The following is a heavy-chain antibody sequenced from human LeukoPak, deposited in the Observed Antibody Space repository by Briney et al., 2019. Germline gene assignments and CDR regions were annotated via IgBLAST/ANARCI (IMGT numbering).Heavy chain of an antibody. CDR3: ARGLTTLGPVDY. Sequence: SETLSLTCARYVGSFSGYYWRWIRQPPGKGLEWIGEINYSGSTNYNPSLKSRVTISVDTSKNQFSLKLSSVTAADTAVYYCARGLTTLGPVDYWGQGTLVTVSS. J-gene: IGHJ4*02. D-gene: IGHD7-27*01. CDR1: VGSFSGYY. CDR2: INYSGST. V-gene: IGHV4-34*01.